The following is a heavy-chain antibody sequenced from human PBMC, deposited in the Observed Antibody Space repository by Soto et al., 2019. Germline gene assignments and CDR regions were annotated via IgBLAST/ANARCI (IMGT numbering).Heavy chain of an antibody. J-gene: IGHJ4*02. CDR2: INHSGNT. V-gene: IGHV4-34*01. Sequence: SETLSLTYAVSGGSFGGYYWSWIRQPPGKGLEWIGEINHSGNTNYNPSLKSRVTISVDTSKNQFSLKLSSVTAADAAVYYCARDGSGSYHKRRDFDYWGQGTLVTVS. CDR1: GGSFGGYY. D-gene: IGHD3-10*01. CDR3: ARDGSGSYHKRRDFDY.